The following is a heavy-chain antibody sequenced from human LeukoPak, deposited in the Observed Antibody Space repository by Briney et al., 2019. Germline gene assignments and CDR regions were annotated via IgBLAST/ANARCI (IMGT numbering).Heavy chain of an antibody. CDR1: GFTFSSYE. CDR2: ISSSGSTI. J-gene: IGHJ4*02. CDR3: ARGSSFGELSH. V-gene: IGHV3-48*03. Sequence: GGSPRLSCAASGFTFSSYEMNWVRQAPGKGLEWVSYISSSGSTIYYADSVKGRFTISRDNAKNSLYLQMNSLRAEDTAVYYCARGSSFGELSHWGQGTLVTVSS. D-gene: IGHD3-10*01.